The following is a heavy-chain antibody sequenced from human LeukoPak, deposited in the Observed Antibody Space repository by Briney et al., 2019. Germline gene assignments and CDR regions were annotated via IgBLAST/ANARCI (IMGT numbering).Heavy chain of an antibody. CDR1: GYTLTELS. Sequence: ASVKVSCKVSGYTLTELSMHWVRQAPGKGLEWMGGFDPEDGETIYAQKFQGGVTMTEDTSTDTAYMELSSLRSEDTAVYYCATRTMIVVTHNWSDPWGQGTLVTVSS. CDR2: FDPEDGET. CDR3: ATRTMIVVTHNWSDP. J-gene: IGHJ5*02. V-gene: IGHV1-24*01. D-gene: IGHD3-22*01.